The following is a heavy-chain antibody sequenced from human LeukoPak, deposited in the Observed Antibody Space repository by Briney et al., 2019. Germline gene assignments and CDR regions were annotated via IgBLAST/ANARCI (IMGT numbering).Heavy chain of an antibody. D-gene: IGHD2/OR15-2a*01. Sequence: SETLSLTCNVSGASISSHYWNWIRQPAGKELEWIGRIYNTGSANYNPSLKSRVTMSLDTSRNQISLKLTSVTAADTAVYYCARDVFFRAHNWFDPWGQGTLVTVPS. CDR2: IYNTGSA. CDR1: GASISSHY. CDR3: ARDVFFRAHNWFDP. V-gene: IGHV4-4*07. J-gene: IGHJ5*02.